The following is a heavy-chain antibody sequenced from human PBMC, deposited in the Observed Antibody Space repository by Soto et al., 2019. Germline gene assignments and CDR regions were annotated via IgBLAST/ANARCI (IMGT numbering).Heavy chain of an antibody. D-gene: IGHD1-26*01. J-gene: IGHJ4*02. V-gene: IGHV4-59*01. CDR2: IYHSGTT. CDR3: ARDMPYAAGSLAGCDY. Sequence: QVQLRESGPGLVKTSETLSLTCTVSGDSITGSYWSWIRQPPGKTLEWIGYIYHSGTTTYNPSLKSRVSISVDTSKNPFSLRLTSVIAADTAVYYCARDMPYAAGSLAGCDYWGQGILVTVSS. CDR1: GDSITGSY.